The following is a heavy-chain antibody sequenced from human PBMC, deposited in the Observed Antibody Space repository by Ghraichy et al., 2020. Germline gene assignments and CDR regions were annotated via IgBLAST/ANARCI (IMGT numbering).Heavy chain of an antibody. CDR1: GGSFSGYY. CDR2: INHSGST. CDR3: ARGVGYPH. Sequence: SQTLSLTCAVYGGSFSGYYWSWIRQPPGKGLEWIGEINHSGSTNYNPSLKSRVTISVDTSKNQFSLKLSSVTAADTAVYYCARGVGYPHWGQGTLVTVSS. J-gene: IGHJ1*01. D-gene: IGHD5-12*01. V-gene: IGHV4-34*01.